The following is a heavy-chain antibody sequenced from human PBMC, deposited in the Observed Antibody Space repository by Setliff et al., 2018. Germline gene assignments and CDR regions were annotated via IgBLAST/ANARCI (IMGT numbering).Heavy chain of an antibody. V-gene: IGHV1-18*01. J-gene: IGHJ6*03. CDR3: ARGNPGGEWLLYYYYYYMDV. Sequence: ASVKVSCKASGYTFTSYGISWVRQAPGQGLEWMGWISAYNGNTNYAQKLQGRVTMTTDTSTSTAYMELRSLRSDDTAVYYCARGNPGGEWLLYYYYYYMDVWGKGTTVTVSS. D-gene: IGHD3-3*01. CDR1: GYTFTSYG. CDR2: ISAYNGNT.